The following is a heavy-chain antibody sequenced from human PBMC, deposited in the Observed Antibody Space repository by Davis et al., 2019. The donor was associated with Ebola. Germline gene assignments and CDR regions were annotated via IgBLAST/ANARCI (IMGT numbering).Heavy chain of an antibody. CDR3: TTPGGQDSGYDVFDI. CDR2: INPNDGRT. D-gene: IGHD5-12*01. V-gene: IGHV1-24*01. Sequence: AASVKVSCKVSGYSLTELTLHWVSQSPGKGLEWMGMINPNDGRTIYAQKFQGRVTVTRDTSTTTVYMDLSSLRSEDTALYYCTTPGGQDSGYDVFDIWGQGTMVTVSS. CDR1: GYSLTELT. J-gene: IGHJ3*02.